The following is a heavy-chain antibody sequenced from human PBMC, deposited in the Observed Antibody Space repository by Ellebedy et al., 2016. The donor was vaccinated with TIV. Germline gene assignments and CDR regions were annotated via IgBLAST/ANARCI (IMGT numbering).Heavy chain of an antibody. CDR3: ARERGYSGYDYLDY. D-gene: IGHD5-12*01. Sequence: AASVKVSCKASGYTFTSYGISWVRQAPGQGLEWMGWISAYNGNTNYAQKLQGRVTMTTDTSTSTAYMELRSLRSDDTAVYYCARERGYSGYDYLDYWGQGTLVTVSS. CDR2: ISAYNGNT. CDR1: GYTFTSYG. V-gene: IGHV1-18*01. J-gene: IGHJ4*02.